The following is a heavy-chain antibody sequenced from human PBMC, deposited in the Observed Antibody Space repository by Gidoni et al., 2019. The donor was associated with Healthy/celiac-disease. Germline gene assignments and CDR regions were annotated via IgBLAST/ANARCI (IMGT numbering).Heavy chain of an antibody. Sequence: QVQLVQSGAEVKKPGASVKVSCKASGYTFTSYYLHWVRQAPGQGLEWMGIINPSGGSTSYAQKFQGRVTMTRDTSTSTVYMELSSLRSEDTAVYYCARGGRTGAYCGGDCYEGGPWGQGTLVTVSS. V-gene: IGHV1-46*01. D-gene: IGHD2-21*02. CDR2: INPSGGST. J-gene: IGHJ4*02. CDR1: GYTFTSYY. CDR3: ARGGRTGAYCGGDCYEGGP.